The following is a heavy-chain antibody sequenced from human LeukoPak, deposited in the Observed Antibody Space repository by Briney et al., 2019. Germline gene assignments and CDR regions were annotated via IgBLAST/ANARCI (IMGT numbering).Heavy chain of an antibody. V-gene: IGHV3-48*03. CDR3: ATQDYYYYYGMDV. Sequence: PGGSLRLSCAASGFXFSSYEMNWVRQAPGKGLEWVSYISSSGSTIYYADSVKGRFTISRDNAKNSLYLQMNSLRAEDTAVYYCATQDYYYYYGMDVWGQGTTVTVSS. CDR1: GFXFSSYE. CDR2: ISSSGSTI. J-gene: IGHJ6*02.